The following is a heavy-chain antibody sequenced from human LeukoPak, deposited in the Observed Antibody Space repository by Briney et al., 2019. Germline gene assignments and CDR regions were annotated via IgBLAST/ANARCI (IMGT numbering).Heavy chain of an antibody. CDR1: GFTFSNAW. V-gene: IGHV3-15*01. Sequence: GGSLRLSCAASGFTFSNAWMSWVRQAPGKGLEWVGRIKSKTVGGTTDYAAPVKGRFTISGDDSKNTLYLQMNSLKTEDTAVYYCTRDGEFFDYWGQGTLVTVSS. CDR3: TRDGEFFDY. J-gene: IGHJ4*02. CDR2: IKSKTVGGTT. D-gene: IGHD3-10*01.